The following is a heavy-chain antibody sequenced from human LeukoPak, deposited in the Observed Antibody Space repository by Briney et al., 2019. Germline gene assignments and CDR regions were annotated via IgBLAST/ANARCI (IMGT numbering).Heavy chain of an antibody. D-gene: IGHD2-15*01. CDR1: GFTFSSNW. J-gene: IGHJ6*03. CDR2: IKEDGGEK. CDR3: ARDFGYCTGGSCYTRMDV. Sequence: GGSLRLSCAASGFTFSSNWMSWVRQAPGKGVEWVSNIKEDGGEKNYVDSVKGRFIISRDNAKNSLYLQMNSLRAEDTAVYYCARDFGYCTGGSCYTRMDVWGKGTTVTVSS. V-gene: IGHV3-7*01.